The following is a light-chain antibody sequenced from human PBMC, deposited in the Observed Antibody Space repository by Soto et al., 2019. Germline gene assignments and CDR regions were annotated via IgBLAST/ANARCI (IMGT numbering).Light chain of an antibody. Sequence: IQMTQSPSSLSASVGDEVTTTCRASQTIMSYLDWYQLKPGKAPRLLIYDASSLKSGVPSRFSGSGSGTDFTLTISSLQPEDFATYSCQQSYNSSQAFGRGTKVDIK. CDR3: QQSYNSSQA. CDR1: QTIMSY. CDR2: DAS. J-gene: IGKJ1*01. V-gene: IGKV1-39*01.